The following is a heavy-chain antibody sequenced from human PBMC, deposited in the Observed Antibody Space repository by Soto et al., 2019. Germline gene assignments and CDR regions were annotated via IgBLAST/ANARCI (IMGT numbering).Heavy chain of an antibody. CDR1: GGTFSSYA. J-gene: IGHJ6*02. CDR3: ARAGYCSGGSCYSDHYYYGMDV. V-gene: IGHV1-69*06. Sequence: SVKVSCKASGGTFSSYAISWVRQAPGQGLEWMGGIIPIFGTANYAQKFQGRVTITADKSTSTAYMELSSLRSEDTAVYYCARAGYCSGGSCYSDHYYYGMDVWGQGTTVTVSS. CDR2: IIPIFGTA. D-gene: IGHD2-15*01.